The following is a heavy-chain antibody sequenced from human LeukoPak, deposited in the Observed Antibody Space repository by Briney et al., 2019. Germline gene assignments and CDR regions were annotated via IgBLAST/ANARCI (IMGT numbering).Heavy chain of an antibody. CDR1: GYSFTSYW. J-gene: IGHJ3*02. Sequence: GESLKISCKGSGYSFTSYWIGWVRQMPGKGLEWMGIIYPGDSDTRYSPSFQGQVTISADKSISTAYLQWSSLKASDTAMYYCASGGMATIPVDDAFDIWGQGTMVTVSS. V-gene: IGHV5-51*01. CDR2: IYPGDSDT. D-gene: IGHD5-24*01. CDR3: ASGGMATIPVDDAFDI.